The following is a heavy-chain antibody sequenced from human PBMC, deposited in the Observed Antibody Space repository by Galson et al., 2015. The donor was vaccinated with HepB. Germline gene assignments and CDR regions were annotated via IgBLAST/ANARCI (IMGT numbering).Heavy chain of an antibody. CDR1: GFTFSSYS. CDR2: ISSSSSYV. Sequence: SLRLSCAASGFTFSSYSMNWVRQAPGKGLEWVSSISSSSSYVYYADSVKGRFTISRDNAKNSLYLQMNSLRAEDTAVYYCARDYARGAFDIWGQGTMVTVSS. J-gene: IGHJ3*02. V-gene: IGHV3-21*01. D-gene: IGHD2-2*01. CDR3: ARDYARGAFDI.